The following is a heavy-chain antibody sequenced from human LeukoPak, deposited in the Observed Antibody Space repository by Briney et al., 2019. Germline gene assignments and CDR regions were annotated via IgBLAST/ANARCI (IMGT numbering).Heavy chain of an antibody. CDR1: GGSISSSSYY. CDR3: ERAGELWVTDY. D-gene: IGHD1-7*01. J-gene: IGHJ4*02. Sequence: SETLSLTCTVSGGSISSSSYYWGWIRQPPGKGLEWIGSIYYSGSTYYNPSLKSRVTISVDTSKNQFSLKLSSVTAADTAVYYCERAGELWVTDYWGQGTLVTVSS. V-gene: IGHV4-39*01. CDR2: IYYSGST.